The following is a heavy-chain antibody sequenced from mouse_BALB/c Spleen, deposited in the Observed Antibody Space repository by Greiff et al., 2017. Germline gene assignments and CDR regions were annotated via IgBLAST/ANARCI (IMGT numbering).Heavy chain of an antibody. D-gene: IGHD2-2*01. CDR2: ISSGGSYT. CDR1: GFTFSSYA. V-gene: IGHV5-9-4*01. J-gene: IGHJ1*01. Sequence: EVKLMESGGGLVKPGGSLKLSCAASGFTFSSYAMSWVRQSPEKRLEWVAEISSGGSYTYYPDTVTGRFTISRDNAKNTLYLEMSSLRSEDTAMYYCARGGYYFDVWGAGTTVTVSS. CDR3: ARGGYYFDV.